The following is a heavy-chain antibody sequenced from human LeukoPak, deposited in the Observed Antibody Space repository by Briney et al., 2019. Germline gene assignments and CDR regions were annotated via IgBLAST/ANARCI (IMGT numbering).Heavy chain of an antibody. CDR2: ISSSSSYI. V-gene: IGHV3-21*01. CDR3: ARADWDTAMIDY. Sequence: GGSLRLSCAASGFTFSSYSMNWVRQAPGKGLEGVSSISSSSSYIYYADSVKGRFTTSRDNAKNSLYLQMNSLRAEDTAVYYCARADWDTAMIDYWGQGTLVTVSS. D-gene: IGHD5-18*01. CDR1: GFTFSSYS. J-gene: IGHJ4*02.